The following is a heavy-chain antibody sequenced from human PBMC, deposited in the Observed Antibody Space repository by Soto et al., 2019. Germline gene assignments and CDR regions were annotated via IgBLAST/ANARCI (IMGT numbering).Heavy chain of an antibody. V-gene: IGHV3-74*03. CDR1: GFTFIGYW. Sequence: EVQLVESGGGVVQPGGSLRLSCAASGFTFIGYWMHWVRQGPGKGLVWVARINNDGIDTTYADCVKGRFTISRDNTKNMVYLEMNSLRADDTAVYYCARDGSMVRERWFDPWGQGTLVTVSS. D-gene: IGHD3-10*01. J-gene: IGHJ5*02. CDR3: ARDGSMVRERWFDP. CDR2: INNDGIDT.